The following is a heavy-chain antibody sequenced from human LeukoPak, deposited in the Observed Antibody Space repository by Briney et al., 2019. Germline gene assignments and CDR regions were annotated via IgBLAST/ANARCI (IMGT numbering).Heavy chain of an antibody. CDR3: AKDLTGYYTHVAFDI. V-gene: IGHV3-9*01. D-gene: IGHD3/OR15-3a*01. CDR1: GFTFDDYA. Sequence: PGGSLRLSCAASGFTFDDYAMHWVRQAPGKGLEWVSGISWNSGSIGYADSVKGRFTISRDNAKNSLYLQMNSLRAEDTALYYCAKDLTGYYTHVAFDIWGQGTMVTVSS. CDR2: ISWNSGSI. J-gene: IGHJ3*02.